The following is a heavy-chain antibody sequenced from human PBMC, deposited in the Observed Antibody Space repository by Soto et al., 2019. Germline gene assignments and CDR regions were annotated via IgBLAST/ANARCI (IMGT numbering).Heavy chain of an antibody. CDR3: AREWDGYCSGGSCPNWFDP. Sequence: GASVKVSCKASGVTFSSYAISWVRQAPGQGLEWMGGIIPIFGTANYAQKFQGRVTITADESTSTAYMELSSLRSEDTAVYYCAREWDGYCSGGSCPNWFDPWGQGTLVTAPQ. CDR1: GVTFSSYA. V-gene: IGHV1-69*01. CDR2: IIPIFGTA. J-gene: IGHJ5*02. D-gene: IGHD2-15*01.